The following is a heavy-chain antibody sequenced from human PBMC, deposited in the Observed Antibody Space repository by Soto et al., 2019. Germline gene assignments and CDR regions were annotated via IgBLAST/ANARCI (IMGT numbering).Heavy chain of an antibody. CDR1: GYTFTSYG. CDR3: ARVQGMHRSGWQSWGYYYYYGMDV. Sequence: QVQLVQSGAEVKKPGASVKVSCKASGYTFTSYGISWVRQAPGQGLEWMGWISAYNGNTNYAQKLQGRVTMTTDTSTSTAYMELRSLRSDDTAVYYCARVQGMHRSGWQSWGYYYYYGMDVWGQGTTVTVSS. J-gene: IGHJ6*02. CDR2: ISAYNGNT. D-gene: IGHD6-19*01. V-gene: IGHV1-18*04.